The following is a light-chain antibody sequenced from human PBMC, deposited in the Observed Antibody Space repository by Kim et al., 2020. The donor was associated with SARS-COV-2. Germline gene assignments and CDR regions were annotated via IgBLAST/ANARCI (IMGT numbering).Light chain of an antibody. CDR2: SSS. Sequence: EIVLTQSPGTLSLSPGEGATLSCRASQNLDSKYIAWYQQRPGQTPRLLLYSSSNRATGVADRFSGSGSGTDFTLTISRLEPEDFAVYYCQKCGGFFGGGTKVDIK. CDR3: QKCGGF. V-gene: IGKV3-20*01. CDR1: QNLDSKY. J-gene: IGKJ4*01.